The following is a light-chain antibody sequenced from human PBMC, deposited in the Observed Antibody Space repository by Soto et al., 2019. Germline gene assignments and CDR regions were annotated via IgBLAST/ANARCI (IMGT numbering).Light chain of an antibody. CDR2: GTS. J-gene: IGKJ5*01. V-gene: IGKV3-20*01. CDR1: QSVRSTY. CDR3: QQYGSSPT. Sequence: DIVLTQSPGAMSLSPGERATLSCRASQSVRSTYLAWYQQSPGQAPRLLIFGTSNRATGIPDRFSGSGSGTDFTLTISRLEPEDIGVYYCQQYGSSPTFGQGTRLEIK.